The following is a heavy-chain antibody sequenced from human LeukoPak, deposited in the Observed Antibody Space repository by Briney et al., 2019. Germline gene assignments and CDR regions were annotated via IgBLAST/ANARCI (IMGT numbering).Heavy chain of an antibody. J-gene: IGHJ4*02. Sequence: GGSLRLSCAASGFTFSDYYMSWIRQAPGKGLEWVSYISGSGRTIYYADSVKGRFTISRDNAKNSLYLQMNSLRVEDTGVYYCASWGEGALDNWGQGTLVTVSS. CDR2: ISGSGRTI. CDR1: GFTFSDYY. CDR3: ASWGEGALDN. V-gene: IGHV3-11*04. D-gene: IGHD1-26*01.